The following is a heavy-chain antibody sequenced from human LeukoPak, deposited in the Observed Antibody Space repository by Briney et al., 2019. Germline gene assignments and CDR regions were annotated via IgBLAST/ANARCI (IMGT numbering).Heavy chain of an antibody. D-gene: IGHD1-26*01. CDR1: GFTFNNYA. Sequence: HPGGSLRLSCAASGFTFNNYAMIWVRQAPGKGLEWVSAISGGGGSAYYADSVKGRFTISRDSSMNTLYLQMNSLTAGDTAVYYCAKAVGATRGYYYSGMDVWGQGTTVTVSS. CDR3: AKAVGATRGYYYSGMDV. V-gene: IGHV3-23*01. J-gene: IGHJ6*02. CDR2: ISGGGGSA.